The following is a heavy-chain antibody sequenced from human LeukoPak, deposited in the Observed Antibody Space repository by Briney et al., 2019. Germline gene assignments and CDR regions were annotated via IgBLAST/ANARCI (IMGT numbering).Heavy chain of an antibody. Sequence: GGSPRLSCAASGFTFSSYAMSWVRQAPGKGLEWVSAISASGGSTYYADSVKGRFTISRDNSKDTLSLQMNSLRAEDTAVYYCAKGLFESPPDYYYYYGMDVWGQGTTVTVSS. J-gene: IGHJ6*02. CDR3: AKGLFESPPDYYYYYGMDV. CDR1: GFTFSSYA. V-gene: IGHV3-23*01. CDR2: ISASGGST.